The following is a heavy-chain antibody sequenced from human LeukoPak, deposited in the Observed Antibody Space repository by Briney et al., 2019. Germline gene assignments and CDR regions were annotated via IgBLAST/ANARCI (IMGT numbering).Heavy chain of an antibody. CDR2: ISNDGTST. V-gene: IGHV3-74*01. J-gene: IGHJ4*02. D-gene: IGHD2-2*01. Sequence: GGSLRLSCAVSGLTFGNYWMHWVRQAPGKGLVWVSRISNDGTSTDYADSVKGRFTISRDNAKNTLYLQMNSLRGEDTAVYYCARLVSSIVVVPAHPDYWGQGTLVTVSS. CDR1: GLTFGNYW. CDR3: ARLVSSIVVVPAHPDY.